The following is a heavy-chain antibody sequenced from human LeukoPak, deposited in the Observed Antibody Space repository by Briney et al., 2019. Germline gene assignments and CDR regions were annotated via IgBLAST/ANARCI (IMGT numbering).Heavy chain of an antibody. J-gene: IGHJ4*02. CDR2: ISASSDNI. Sequence: GGSLRLSCEAAGFNFSGYEMNWVRHAQGKGLEWISFISASSDNIHFADSVKGRFTISRDNTKNSVYLQVNRLRVEDTAVYYCARAPGYYWGQGTLVTVSS. CDR1: GFNFSGYE. V-gene: IGHV3-48*03. CDR3: ARAPGYY.